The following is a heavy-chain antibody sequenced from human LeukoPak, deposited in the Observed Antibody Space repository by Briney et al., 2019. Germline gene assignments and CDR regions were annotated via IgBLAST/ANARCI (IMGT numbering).Heavy chain of an antibody. CDR1: GGSISSGSYY. Sequence: PSETLSLTCTVSGGSISSGSYYWSWIRQPAGKGLEWIGRIYTSGSTNYNPSLKSRVTISVDTSKNQFSLKLCSVTAADTAVYYCARDRITIFGVVTLDYWGQGTLVTVSS. CDR3: ARDRITIFGVVTLDY. J-gene: IGHJ4*02. D-gene: IGHD3-3*01. V-gene: IGHV4-61*02. CDR2: IYTSGST.